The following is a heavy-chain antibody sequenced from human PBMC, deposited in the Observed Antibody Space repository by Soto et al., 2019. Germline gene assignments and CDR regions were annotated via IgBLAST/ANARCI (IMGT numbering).Heavy chain of an antibody. D-gene: IGHD3-3*01. CDR3: ARGPAGRRITIFGGDYYYYYGMDV. CDR1: GGSISSYY. J-gene: IGHJ6*02. Sequence: QVQLQESGPGLVKPSETLSLTCTVSGGSISSYYWSWIRQPPGKGLEWIGYIYYSGSTNYNPSLKSRVTISVDTSKNQFSLKLSSVTAADTAVYYCARGPAGRRITIFGGDYYYYYGMDVWGQGTTVTVSS. V-gene: IGHV4-59*01. CDR2: IYYSGST.